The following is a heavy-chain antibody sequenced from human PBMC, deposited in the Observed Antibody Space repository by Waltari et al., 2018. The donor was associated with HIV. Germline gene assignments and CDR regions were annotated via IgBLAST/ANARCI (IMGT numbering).Heavy chain of an antibody. Sequence: EVQLVESGGGLVQTGGSLRLSCAASGFTFSDYTMTWVRQAPGKGLEWVSYITRRSDSTYFADSVKGRFTISRDNAKNSLYLQMNSLRDEDTAVYYCARDLNWAFDYWGQGALVTVSS. V-gene: IGHV3-48*02. CDR2: ITRRSDST. D-gene: IGHD3-16*01. J-gene: IGHJ4*02. CDR3: ARDLNWAFDY. CDR1: GFTFSDYT.